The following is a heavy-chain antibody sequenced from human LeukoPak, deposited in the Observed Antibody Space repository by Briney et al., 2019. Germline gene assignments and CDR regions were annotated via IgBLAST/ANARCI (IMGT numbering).Heavy chain of an antibody. J-gene: IGHJ4*02. CDR2: IYYSGSN. V-gene: IGHV4-59*01. CDR1: GVSISGNY. Sequence: SETLTLTCSVSGVSISGNYWNWIRQPPGKGLEWIGNIYYSGSNNYKSSLKSRVTISVDTSKNQFSLKLSSVTAADTAVYYCARVQRRLLPFDYWGQGILVTVSS. D-gene: IGHD6-25*01. CDR3: ARVQRRLLPFDY.